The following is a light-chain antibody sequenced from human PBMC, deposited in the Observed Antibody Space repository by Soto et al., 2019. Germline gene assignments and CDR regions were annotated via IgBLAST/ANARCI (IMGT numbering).Light chain of an antibody. CDR3: QQRSNWPLYT. V-gene: IGKV3-11*01. J-gene: IGKJ2*01. Sequence: EIVLTQSPATLSLSPGERATLSCRASQSVSSYLAWYQQKPGQAPRRLIYDASNRAAGIPARFSGSGSGTDFSLPISRLEAEDFAVYYCQQRSNWPLYTFGQGTKLEIK. CDR1: QSVSSY. CDR2: DAS.